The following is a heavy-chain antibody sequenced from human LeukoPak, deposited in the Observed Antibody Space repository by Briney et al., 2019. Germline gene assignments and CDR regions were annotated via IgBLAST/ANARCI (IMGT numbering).Heavy chain of an antibody. CDR1: GFTFSSYG. V-gene: IGHV3-30*18. D-gene: IGHD2-15*01. CDR3: AKEEWDRYCSGGNCYCDY. CDR2: ISYDGSNK. Sequence: GGSLRLSCAASGFTFSSYGMHWVRQAPGKGLEWVAVISYDGSNKYYADSVKGRFTISRDNSKNTLYLQMNSLRAEDTAVYYCAKEEWDRYCSGGNCYCDYWGQGTLVTVSP. J-gene: IGHJ4*02.